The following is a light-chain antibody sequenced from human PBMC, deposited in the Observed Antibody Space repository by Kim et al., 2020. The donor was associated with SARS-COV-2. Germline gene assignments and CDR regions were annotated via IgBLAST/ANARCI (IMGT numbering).Light chain of an antibody. Sequence: ASVGDRVTITSRASQSISSWLAWYQQKPGKAPKLLIYKASSLESGVPSRFSGSGFGTEFTLTISSLQPDDFATYYCQQYNSYPWTFGQGTKVDIK. CDR2: KAS. J-gene: IGKJ1*01. V-gene: IGKV1-5*03. CDR1: QSISSW. CDR3: QQYNSYPWT.